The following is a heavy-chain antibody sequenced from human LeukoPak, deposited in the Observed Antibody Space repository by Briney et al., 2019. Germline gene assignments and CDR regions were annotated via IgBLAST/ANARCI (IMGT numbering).Heavy chain of an antibody. CDR1: GFTFSNYW. CDR3: AGPERITLFF. Sequence: GGSLRLSCAASGFTFSNYWMSWVRQAPGKGLEWVANIKEDGSEKNYVDSVKGRFTISRDNAKNTLYLQMNSLRAEDTAVYYCAGPERITLFFWGQGTLVTVSS. D-gene: IGHD3-10*01. CDR2: IKEDGSEK. V-gene: IGHV3-7*01. J-gene: IGHJ4*02.